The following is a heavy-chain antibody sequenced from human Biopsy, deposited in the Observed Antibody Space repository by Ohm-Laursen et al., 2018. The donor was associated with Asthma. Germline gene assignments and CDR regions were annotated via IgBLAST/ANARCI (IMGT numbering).Heavy chain of an antibody. Sequence: GASVKVSCKTSGYTFNSAGITWVRQAPGQGLEWMGWISVYNGNTKVAQKLQDRVTMITDTSTSTAYMELWSLRSDDTAVYFCARAVDYSHYYGIDVWGQGTTVTVS. CDR2: ISVYNGNT. D-gene: IGHD3-10*01. CDR3: ARAVDYSHYYGIDV. CDR1: GYTFNSAG. J-gene: IGHJ6*02. V-gene: IGHV1-18*01.